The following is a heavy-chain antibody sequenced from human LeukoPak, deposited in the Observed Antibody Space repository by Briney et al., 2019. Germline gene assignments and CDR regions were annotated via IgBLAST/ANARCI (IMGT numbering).Heavy chain of an antibody. J-gene: IGHJ4*02. CDR3: ARLVRYCSTNSCYPFDF. V-gene: IGHV4-31*03. Sequence: PSQTLSLTCTVSGGSISSGGYYWSWIRPHPGKGLEWIGYIYFSGGTYYNPSLKSRVTISIDTSKNQFSLKLNSVTAADTAVYYCARLVRYCSTNSCYPFDFWGQGTLVTVSS. D-gene: IGHD2-2*01. CDR2: IYFSGGT. CDR1: GGSISSGGYY.